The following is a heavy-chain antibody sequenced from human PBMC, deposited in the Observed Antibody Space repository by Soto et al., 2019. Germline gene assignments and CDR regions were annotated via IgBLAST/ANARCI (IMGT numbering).Heavy chain of an antibody. J-gene: IGHJ6*03. Sequence: GGSLRLSCAASGFTFSSYGMHWVRQAPGKGLEWVAVIWYDGSNKYYADSVKGRFTISRDNSKNTLYLQMNSLRAEDTAVYYCARTPGYCSGGSCYSRGSGNYYMDVWGKGTTVTVSS. D-gene: IGHD2-15*01. V-gene: IGHV3-33*01. CDR2: IWYDGSNK. CDR3: ARTPGYCSGGSCYSRGSGNYYMDV. CDR1: GFTFSSYG.